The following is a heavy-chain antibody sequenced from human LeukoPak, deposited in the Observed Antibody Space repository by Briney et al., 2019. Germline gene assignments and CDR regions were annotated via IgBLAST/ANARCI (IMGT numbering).Heavy chain of an antibody. CDR1: GFTVSSNY. J-gene: IGHJ4*02. CDR3: ARVPYYYDSSGHYFGY. CDR2: IYSGGST. D-gene: IGHD3-22*01. V-gene: IGHV3-53*01. Sequence: GGSLRLSCAASGFTVSSNYMSWVRQAPGKGLEWVSVIYSGGSTYYADSVKGRFTISRDNSKNTLYLQMNSLRAEDTAVYYCARVPYYYDSSGHYFGYWGQGTLVTVSS.